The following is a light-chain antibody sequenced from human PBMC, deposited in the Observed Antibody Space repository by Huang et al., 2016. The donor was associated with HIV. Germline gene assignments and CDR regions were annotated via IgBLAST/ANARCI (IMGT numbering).Light chain of an antibody. CDR3: QQYKSWPSFT. V-gene: IGKV3-15*01. CDR1: QSVSNN. CDR2: GAS. J-gene: IGKJ3*01. Sequence: EIVMTQSPATLSVSPGERATLSCMASQSVSNNLAWYQQTPGQAPRLLIYGASIRATGIPVSISGSGSGTEFTLTISSLQSEDFAVYYCQQYKSWPSFTFGPGTKVDIK.